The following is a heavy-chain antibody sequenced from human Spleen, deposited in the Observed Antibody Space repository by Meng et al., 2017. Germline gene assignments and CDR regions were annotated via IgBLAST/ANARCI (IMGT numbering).Heavy chain of an antibody. CDR1: GDSVSSNSAA. CDR2: TYYRSKWYN. CDR3: ARDVLPRSSCYYYYYGMDV. D-gene: IGHD6-13*01. Sequence: SETLSLTCAISGDSVSSNSAAWNWLRPSPSSGLEWLGRTYYRSKWYNDYAVAVKSRITINPDTSKNQFSLQLNSVTPDDTAVYYCARDVLPRSSCYYYYYGMDVWGQGTTVTVSS. V-gene: IGHV6-1*01. J-gene: IGHJ6*02.